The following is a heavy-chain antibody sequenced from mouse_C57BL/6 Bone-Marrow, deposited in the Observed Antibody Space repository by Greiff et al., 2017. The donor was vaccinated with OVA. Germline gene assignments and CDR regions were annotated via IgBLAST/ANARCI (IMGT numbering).Heavy chain of an antibody. CDR3: TKLRYLFDY. Sequence: VQLQQSGTVLARPGASVKMSCKTSGYTFTSYWMHWVQQRPGPGLAWLGAIYPGNSDTSYNQKFKGKAKLTAVTSASTAYMELSSLTNEDSAVYYCTKLRYLFDYWGQGTTLTVSS. CDR1: GYTFTSYW. J-gene: IGHJ2*01. D-gene: IGHD2-4*01. V-gene: IGHV1-5*01. CDR2: IYPGNSDT.